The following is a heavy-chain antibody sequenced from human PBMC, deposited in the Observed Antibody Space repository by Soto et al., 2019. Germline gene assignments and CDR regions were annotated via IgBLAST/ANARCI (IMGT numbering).Heavy chain of an antibody. J-gene: IGHJ4*02. CDR1: GDTFSNYA. Sequence: QVHLVQSGTEVKKPGSSVKVSCKTSGDTFSNYAISWVRQAPGQGLEWMGGIIPVFDSASYAQRSRDKVTISADKGTTTAYLELTSLTSEDTAVYYCAASTFLSGVTGYFHLAFWGQGTLVTVSS. V-gene: IGHV1-69*06. D-gene: IGHD3-9*01. CDR3: AASTFLSGVTGYFHLAF. CDR2: IIPVFDSA.